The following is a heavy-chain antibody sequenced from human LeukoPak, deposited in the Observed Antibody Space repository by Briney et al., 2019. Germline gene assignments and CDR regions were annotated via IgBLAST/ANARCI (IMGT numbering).Heavy chain of an antibody. CDR3: GRQVAPGQWLVNL. Sequence: GGSLRLSCVASGFTFSNYAIHWVRRPPGKGLEWVAVMSTDGGLQYYANAVKGRFTISRDNYKSTLFLQMNSLSAADTAVYYCGRQVAPGQWLVNLWGQGTLVTVSS. J-gene: IGHJ5*02. D-gene: IGHD6-19*01. CDR1: GFTFSNYA. V-gene: IGHV3-30*01. CDR2: MSTDGGLQ.